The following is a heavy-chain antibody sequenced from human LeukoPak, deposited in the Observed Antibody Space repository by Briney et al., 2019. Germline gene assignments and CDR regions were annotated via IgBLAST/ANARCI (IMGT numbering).Heavy chain of an antibody. CDR2: IIRILGIA. V-gene: IGHV1-69*04. J-gene: IGHJ4*02. CDR1: GGTFSSYA. D-gene: IGHD3-10*01. CDR3: ARVSQATLPHYYCSGSYDY. Sequence: GSSVKVSCKASGGTFSSYAISWVRQAPRQGLEWMGRIIRILGIANYAQKFQGSVTITADKSTTTAYMELSSLRSEGTAVYYCARVSQATLPHYYCSGSYDYWGQGTLVTVSS.